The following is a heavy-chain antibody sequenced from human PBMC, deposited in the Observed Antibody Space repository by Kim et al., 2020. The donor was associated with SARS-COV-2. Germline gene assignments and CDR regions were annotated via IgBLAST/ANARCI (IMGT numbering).Heavy chain of an antibody. J-gene: IGHJ4*02. D-gene: IGHD2-15*01. CDR2: IDPSDSYT. Sequence: GESLKISCKGSGYSFTSYWISWVRQMPGKGLEWMGRIDPSDSYTNYSPSFQGHVTISADKSISTAYLQWSSLKASDTAMYYCARPKGYCSGGSCSAFDYWGQGTLVTVSS. CDR1: GYSFTSYW. V-gene: IGHV5-10-1*01. CDR3: ARPKGYCSGGSCSAFDY.